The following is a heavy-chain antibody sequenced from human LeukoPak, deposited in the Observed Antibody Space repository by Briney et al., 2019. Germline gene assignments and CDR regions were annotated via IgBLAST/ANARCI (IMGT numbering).Heavy chain of an antibody. J-gene: IGHJ4*02. CDR3: ARVRLGQLDAHDY. D-gene: IGHD6-19*01. CDR2: VNLQGST. V-gene: IGHV4-4*02. CDR1: GGSITQTNY. Sequence: PSGTLSLTCDVSGGSITQTNYWTCVRQPPGKGLEWIGEVNLQGSTNYNPSLMGRVAISVDTSENHVSLQLTSVTAADTAVYYCARVRLGQLDAHDYWGQGTLVTVSS.